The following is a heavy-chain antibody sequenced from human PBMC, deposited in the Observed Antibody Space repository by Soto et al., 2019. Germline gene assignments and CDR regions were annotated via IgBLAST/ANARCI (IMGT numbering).Heavy chain of an antibody. CDR1: GFTFRDYD. D-gene: IGHD6-6*01. J-gene: IGHJ5*02. V-gene: IGHV3-11*01. CDR3: ARKGPRAARPNH. Sequence: QVQLVESGGGLVRPGGSLRLSCAASGFTFRDYDMSWIRQAPGKGLELVSCISSSGTATYYADSVKGRFTISRDNAKNSLYVEMNSLRVEDSAVYYCARKGPRAARPNHWGQGTLVTVSS. CDR2: ISSSGTAT.